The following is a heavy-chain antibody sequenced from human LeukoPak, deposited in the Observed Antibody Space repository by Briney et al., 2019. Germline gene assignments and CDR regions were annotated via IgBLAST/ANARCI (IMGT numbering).Heavy chain of an antibody. Sequence: PGGSLRLSCAASGFTFSSYWMSWVRQAPGKGLEWVANIKQDGSEKYYVDSVKGRFTISRDNAKNSLYLQMNSLRAEDTAVYYCAREISGWYPYYYYGMDVWGQGTTVTVSS. CDR3: AREISGWYPYYYYGMDV. CDR2: IKQDGSEK. J-gene: IGHJ6*02. CDR1: GFTFSSYW. V-gene: IGHV3-7*05. D-gene: IGHD6-19*01.